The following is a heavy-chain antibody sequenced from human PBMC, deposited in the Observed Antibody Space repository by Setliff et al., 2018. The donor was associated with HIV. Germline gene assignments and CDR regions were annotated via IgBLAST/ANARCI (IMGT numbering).Heavy chain of an antibody. Sequence: GGSLRLSCAASGFTFGDYGMSWVRQGPGKGLEWVSCITSGSGYIYYADSVKGRFTTSRDNSKNTLFLQMSSLRAEDTAVYFCVRGYSYTKQGFDYWGQGTLVTVSS. CDR1: GFTFGDYG. D-gene: IGHD5-18*01. CDR2: ITSGSGYI. V-gene: IGHV3-21*01. CDR3: VRGYSYTKQGFDY. J-gene: IGHJ4*02.